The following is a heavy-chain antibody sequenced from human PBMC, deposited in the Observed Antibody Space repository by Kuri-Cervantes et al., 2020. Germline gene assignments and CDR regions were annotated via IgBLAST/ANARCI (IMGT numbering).Heavy chain of an antibody. V-gene: IGHV4-39*07. CDR2: IYYSGST. Sequence: SETLSLTCTVSGGSISSSSYYWGWIRQPPGKGLEWIGGIYYSGSTYYNPSLKSRVTISVDTSKNQFSLKLSSVTAADTAVYYCARGRGYYYYYMDVWGKGTTVTVSS. CDR1: GGSISSSSYY. J-gene: IGHJ6*03. D-gene: IGHD3-10*01. CDR3: ARGRGYYYYYMDV.